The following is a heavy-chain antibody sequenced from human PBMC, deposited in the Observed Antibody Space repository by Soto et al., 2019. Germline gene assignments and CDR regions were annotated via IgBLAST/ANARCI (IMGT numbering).Heavy chain of an antibody. CDR3: VREPYATGGYYSDY. CDR1: GVTFASYV. CDR2: ISGSGGNT. J-gene: IGHJ4*02. D-gene: IGHD3-22*01. V-gene: IGHV3-23*01. Sequence: GGSLRLSCAASGVTFASYVMRWVRQTPGKGLEWVSSISGSGGNTYYTDSVRGRFTISRDNSKNTLYLQMNNLRAEDTAIYYCVREPYATGGYYSDYWGRGTLVTVSS.